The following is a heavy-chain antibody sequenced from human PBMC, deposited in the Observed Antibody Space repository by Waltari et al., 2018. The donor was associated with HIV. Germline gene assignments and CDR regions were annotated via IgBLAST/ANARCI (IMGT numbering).Heavy chain of an antibody. CDR2: VNPFLGNT. J-gene: IGHJ6*02. D-gene: IGHD3-10*01. CDR3: GRDPTDLRFRGDYYYGMDV. Sequence: QVQLVQSGAEVKKPVPSMKLSCKASGGTSSSHDIRWVGQRAGHGPEWMGKVNPFLGNTKLATKFQGIVKITAEKITRHSCMEASKLGSEDTAVYYWGRDPTDLRFRGDYYYGMDVWGQGTTVTVSS. V-gene: IGHV1-69*04. CDR1: GGTSSSHD.